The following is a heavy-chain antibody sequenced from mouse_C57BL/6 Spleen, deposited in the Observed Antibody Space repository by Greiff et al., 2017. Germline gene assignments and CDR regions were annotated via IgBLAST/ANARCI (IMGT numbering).Heavy chain of an antibody. CDR2: IDPSDSET. CDR3: ARSRNGYYLYYFDY. D-gene: IGHD2-3*01. CDR1: GYTFTSYW. Sequence: QVQLQQPGAELVKPGASVKMSCKASGYTFTSYWMHWVKQRPIQGLEWIGNIDPSDSETHYNQKFKDKATLTVDKSSSTAYMQLSSLTSEDSAVYYCARSRNGYYLYYFDYWGQGTTLTVSS. V-gene: IGHV1-52*01. J-gene: IGHJ2*01.